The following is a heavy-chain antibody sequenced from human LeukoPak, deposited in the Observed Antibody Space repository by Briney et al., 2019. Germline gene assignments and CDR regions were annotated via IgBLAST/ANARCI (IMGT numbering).Heavy chain of an antibody. J-gene: IGHJ6*02. CDR3: ARDDALRFLEWLSHGMDV. Sequence: GGSLRLSCAASGFTFSSYEMNWVRQAPGKGLEWVSYISSSGNTKYYADSVKGRFTISRDNAKNSLYLQMNSLRAEDTAVYYCARDDALRFLEWLSHGMDVWGQGTTVTVSS. CDR1: GFTFSSYE. D-gene: IGHD3-3*01. CDR2: ISSSGNTK. V-gene: IGHV3-48*03.